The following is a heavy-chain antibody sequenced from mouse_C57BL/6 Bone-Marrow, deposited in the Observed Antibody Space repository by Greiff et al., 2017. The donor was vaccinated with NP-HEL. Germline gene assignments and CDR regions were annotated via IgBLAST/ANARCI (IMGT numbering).Heavy chain of an antibody. Sequence: EVQLQQSGAELVRPGASVKLSCTASGFNIKDDYMHWVKQRPEQGLEWIGWIDPENGDTEYASKFQGKATITADTSSNTAYLQLSSLTSEDTAVYYCTGIYYYGSRYYYAMDYWGQGTSVTVSS. D-gene: IGHD1-1*01. CDR2: IDPENGDT. V-gene: IGHV14-4*01. J-gene: IGHJ4*01. CDR3: TGIYYYGSRYYYAMDY. CDR1: GFNIKDDY.